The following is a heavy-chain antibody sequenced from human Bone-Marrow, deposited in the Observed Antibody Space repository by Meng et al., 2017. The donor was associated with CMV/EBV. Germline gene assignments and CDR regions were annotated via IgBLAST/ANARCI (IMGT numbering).Heavy chain of an antibody. CDR2: INPNSGGT. CDR1: GYTFTGYY. Sequence: ASVKVSCKASGYTFTGYYMHWVRQAPGQGLEWMGWINPNSGGTNYAQKFQGRVTMTRDTSTSTAYLELSSLISEDTAVYYCARPRYCSGTSCEDTFDIWGQGTMVTVSS. D-gene: IGHD2-2*01. CDR3: ARPRYCSGTSCEDTFDI. J-gene: IGHJ3*02. V-gene: IGHV1-2*02.